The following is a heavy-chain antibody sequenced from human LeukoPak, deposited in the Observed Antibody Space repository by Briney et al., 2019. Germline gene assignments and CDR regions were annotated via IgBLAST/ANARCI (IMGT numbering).Heavy chain of an antibody. CDR3: ARDFHCSGGSCYYNWFDP. J-gene: IGHJ5*02. CDR1: GGSISSGSYY. Sequence: SETLSLTCTVSGGSISSGSYYWSWIRQPAGKGLEWIGRIYTSGSTNYNPSLKSRVTISVDTYKNQFSLKLSSVTAADTAVYYCARDFHCSGGSCYYNWFDPWGQGTLVTVSS. V-gene: IGHV4-61*02. CDR2: IYTSGST. D-gene: IGHD2-15*01.